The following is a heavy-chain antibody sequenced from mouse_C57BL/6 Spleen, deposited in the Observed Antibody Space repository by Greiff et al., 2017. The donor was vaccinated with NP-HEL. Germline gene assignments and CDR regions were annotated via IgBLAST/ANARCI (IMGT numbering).Heavy chain of an antibody. Sequence: VQLQQSGPELVKPGASVKISCKASGYTFTDYYMNWVKQSHGKSLEWIGEINPNNGGTSYNQKFKGKATLTVDKSSSTAYMALRSLTSEDSAVYYCAKVYGSRALDYWGQGTTLTVSS. V-gene: IGHV1-26*01. CDR3: AKVYGSRALDY. D-gene: IGHD1-1*01. CDR1: GYTFTDYY. J-gene: IGHJ2*01. CDR2: INPNNGGT.